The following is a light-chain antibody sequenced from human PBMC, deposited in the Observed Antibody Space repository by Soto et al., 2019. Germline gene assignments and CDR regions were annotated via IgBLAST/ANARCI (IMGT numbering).Light chain of an antibody. CDR2: GAS. J-gene: IGKJ3*01. CDR1: QSVSSN. V-gene: IGKV3-15*01. Sequence: EIVMTQSPATLSVSTGERATLSCRASQSVSSNLAWYQQKPGQAPRLLIYGASTRATGIPARFSGSGSGTEFTLTISSLQSEDFAVYYCQQYNNWPLTFAPGTKLDIK. CDR3: QQYNNWPLT.